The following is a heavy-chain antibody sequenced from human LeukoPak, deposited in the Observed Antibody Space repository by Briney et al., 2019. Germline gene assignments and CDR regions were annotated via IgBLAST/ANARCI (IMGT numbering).Heavy chain of an antibody. J-gene: IGHJ4*02. V-gene: IGHV3-7*03. CDR2: IKEDGSVK. CDR1: CITFSSHW. D-gene: IGHD2-21*01. Sequence: GRSLRLSFTASCITFSSHWMTWVRQPPGKGLEWVANIKEDGSVKYYVDSVKGRFTISRDNTKNALYLQMNSLRADDTAVYFCARDSMWRLDHWGQGTLITVSS. CDR3: ARDSMWRLDH.